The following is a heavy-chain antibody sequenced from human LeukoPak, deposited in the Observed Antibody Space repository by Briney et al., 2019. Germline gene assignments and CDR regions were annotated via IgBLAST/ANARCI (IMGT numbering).Heavy chain of an antibody. J-gene: IGHJ6*02. CDR3: ARSIGYYYTMDV. Sequence: GGSLRLSCVACGFSFSDYYMSWIRQAPGRGLEWISYISGSGSDFYYADSVKGRFTISRDNANNSLYLQMNSLRAEDTAVYYCARSIGYYYTMDVWGQGTTVTVSS. V-gene: IGHV3-11*01. D-gene: IGHD3-22*01. CDR1: GFSFSDYY. CDR2: ISGSGSDF.